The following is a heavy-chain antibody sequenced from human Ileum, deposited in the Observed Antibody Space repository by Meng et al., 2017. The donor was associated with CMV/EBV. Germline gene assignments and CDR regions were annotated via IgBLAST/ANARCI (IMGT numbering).Heavy chain of an antibody. CDR2: IKQDGSEK. Sequence: GGSLRLSCAASGFTFSSRWISWVRQAPGKGLEWVANIKQDGSEKYYVDSVKGRFTISRDNAKNSLYLQMNSLGAEDTAVYYCARSYYDSSGHIDCWGQGILVTVSS. CDR3: ARSYYDSSGHIDC. D-gene: IGHD3-22*01. V-gene: IGHV3-7*01. J-gene: IGHJ4*02. CDR1: GFTFSSRW.